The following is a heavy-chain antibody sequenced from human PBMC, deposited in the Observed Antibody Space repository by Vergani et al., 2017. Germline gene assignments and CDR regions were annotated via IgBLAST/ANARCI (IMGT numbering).Heavy chain of an antibody. Sequence: QVQLQQWGAGLLKPSETLSLTCAVYGGSFSGYYWSWIRQPPGKGLEWIGEINHSGSTNYNPSLKSRVTISVDTSKNQFSLKLSSVTAADTAVYYCARVAYYYDSSGYYSGYYYYYMDVWGKGTTVTVSS. CDR3: ARVAYYYDSSGYYSGYYYYYMDV. D-gene: IGHD3-22*01. V-gene: IGHV4-34*01. CDR1: GGSFSGYY. CDR2: INHSGST. J-gene: IGHJ6*03.